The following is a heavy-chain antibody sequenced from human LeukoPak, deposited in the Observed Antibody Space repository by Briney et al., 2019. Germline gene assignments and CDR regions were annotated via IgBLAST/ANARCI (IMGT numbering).Heavy chain of an antibody. V-gene: IGHV3-23*01. D-gene: IGHD2-15*01. Sequence: PGGSLRLSCAASGFTFSSYAMSWVRQAPGKGLEWVSAISGSGGSTYYADSVKGRFTISRDNSKNTLYLQMSSLRAEDTAVYYCAKGREYCSGGSCYSGAEYFQHWGQGTLVTVSS. J-gene: IGHJ1*01. CDR3: AKGREYCSGGSCYSGAEYFQH. CDR2: ISGSGGST. CDR1: GFTFSSYA.